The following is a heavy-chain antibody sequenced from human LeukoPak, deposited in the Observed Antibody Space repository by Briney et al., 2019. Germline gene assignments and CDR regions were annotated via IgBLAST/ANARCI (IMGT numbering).Heavy chain of an antibody. CDR3: ARDSQGYGGNSGAFYYMDV. J-gene: IGHJ6*03. Sequence: GASVKVSCKASGYTFANYVMNWVRQAPGQGLEWMGIINPSGGSTSYAQKFQGRVTMTRDTSTSTVYMELSSLRSEDTAVYYCARDSQGYGGNSGAFYYMDVWGKGTTVTVSS. CDR1: GYTFANYV. CDR2: INPSGGST. V-gene: IGHV1-46*01. D-gene: IGHD4-23*01.